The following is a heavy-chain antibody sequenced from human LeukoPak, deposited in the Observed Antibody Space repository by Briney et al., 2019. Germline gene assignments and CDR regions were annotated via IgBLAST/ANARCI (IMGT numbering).Heavy chain of an antibody. CDR2: IYTSGST. V-gene: IGHV4-4*07. CDR3: ARDHSSFPFDL. CDR1: DVSIRTYY. J-gene: IGHJ4*02. D-gene: IGHD2-2*01. Sequence: PSETLSLTCTVSDVSIRTYYWSWIRQPAGKGLEWIGRIYTSGSTNYNPSLKSRVTMSIDTSKNQFSLNLSSVTAADTAVYYCARDHSSFPFDLWGQGTLVTVSS.